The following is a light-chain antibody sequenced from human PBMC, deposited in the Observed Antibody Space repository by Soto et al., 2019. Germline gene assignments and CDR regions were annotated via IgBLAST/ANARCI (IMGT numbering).Light chain of an antibody. V-gene: IGLV2-14*01. CDR1: SSDVGGYNY. CDR3: SSYTSSSTLYV. Sequence: QSALTQQASVSGSPGQSITISCTGTSSDVGGYNYVSWYQQHPGKAPKLMIYDVSNRPSGVSNRFSGSKSGNTASLTISGLQAEDEADYYCSSYTSSSTLYVFGTGTKVTVL. CDR2: DVS. J-gene: IGLJ1*01.